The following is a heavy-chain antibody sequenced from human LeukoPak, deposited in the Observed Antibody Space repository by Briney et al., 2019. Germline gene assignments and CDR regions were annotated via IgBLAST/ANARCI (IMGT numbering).Heavy chain of an antibody. V-gene: IGHV4-59*11. J-gene: IGHJ4*02. CDR3: ARGATSGSQHYFDY. D-gene: IGHD3-3*01. Sequence: PSETLSLTCTVSGGSISSQYWSWIRQPPGKGLEWIGYIYYSGSTNYKPSLKSRVTISVDTSKNQFSLKLSSVTAADTAVYYCARGATSGSQHYFDYWGQGTLVTVSS. CDR1: GGSISSQY. CDR2: IYYSGST.